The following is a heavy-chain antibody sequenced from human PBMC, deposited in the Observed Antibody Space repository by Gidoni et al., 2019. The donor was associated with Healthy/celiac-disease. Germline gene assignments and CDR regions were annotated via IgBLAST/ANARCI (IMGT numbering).Heavy chain of an antibody. CDR1: GGSISSYY. Sequence: VPLQQSGPALVKPSETLSLTCTVSGGSISSYYWSWIRQPAGKGLVWSGRIYTSGSTNYNPSLKSRVTMSVDTSKNQFSLKLSAVTAADTAVYYCAREKITMIVVGSYYFDYWGQGTLVTGSS. D-gene: IGHD3-22*01. CDR2: IYTSGST. V-gene: IGHV4-4*07. J-gene: IGHJ4*02. CDR3: AREKITMIVVGSYYFDY.